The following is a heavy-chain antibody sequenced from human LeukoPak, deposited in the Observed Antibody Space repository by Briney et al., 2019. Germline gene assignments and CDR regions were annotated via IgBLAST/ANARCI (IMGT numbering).Heavy chain of an antibody. CDR1: GGSISGHY. D-gene: IGHD1-7*01. V-gene: IGHV4-4*09. J-gene: IGHJ5*02. CDR3: ARQAQDGTNNYFDP. Sequence: SETLSLTCTVSGGSISGHYWSWIRQSPGRGLERIGNIYTSGSTNYNPSLNSRVTISIDTSKNQFSLKVSSMTAADTAVYYCARQAQDGTNNYFDPWGQGTLVTVSS. CDR2: IYTSGST.